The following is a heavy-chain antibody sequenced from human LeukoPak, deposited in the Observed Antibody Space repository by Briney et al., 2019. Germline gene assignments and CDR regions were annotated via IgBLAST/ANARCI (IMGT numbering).Heavy chain of an antibody. CDR3: ASRYCSSTSCPFDY. Sequence: SETLSLTCTVSGGSISSSSYYWGWIRQPPGKGPEWIGSIYYSGSTYYNPSLKSRVTISVDTSKNQFSLKLSSVTAADTAVYYCASRYCSSTSCPFDYWGQGTLVTVSS. D-gene: IGHD2-2*01. CDR1: GGSISSSSYY. V-gene: IGHV4-39*01. J-gene: IGHJ4*02. CDR2: IYYSGST.